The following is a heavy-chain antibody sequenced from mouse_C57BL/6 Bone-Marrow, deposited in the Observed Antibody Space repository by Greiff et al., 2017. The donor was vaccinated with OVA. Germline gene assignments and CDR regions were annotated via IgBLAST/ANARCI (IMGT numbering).Heavy chain of an antibody. Sequence: VQLQQSGPELVKPGASVKISCKASGYSFTDYNMNWVKQSNGKSLEWIGVINPNYGTTSYNQKFKGKATLTVDQSSSTAYMQLNSLTSEDSAVYCCARWDLVNSDWDDYAMDYWGQGTSVTVSS. CDR2: INPNYGTT. V-gene: IGHV1-39*01. CDR3: ARWDLVNSDWDDYAMDY. J-gene: IGHJ4*01. D-gene: IGHD4-1*01. CDR1: GYSFTDYN.